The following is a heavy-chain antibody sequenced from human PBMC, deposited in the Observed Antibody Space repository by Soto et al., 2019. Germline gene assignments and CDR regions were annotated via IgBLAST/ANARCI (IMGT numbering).Heavy chain of an antibody. CDR3: ARDVAAADY. CDR1: GYTFTSYA. V-gene: IGHV1-3*05. D-gene: IGHD6-13*01. Sequence: QVQLVQSGAEEKKPGASVKVSCKASGYTFTSYAMHWVRQAPGQRLEWMGWINAGNGNTKHSQKLQGRVTITTDTSASTAYMELSSLRSEDTAVYYCARDVAAADYWGQGPLVTVSS. CDR2: INAGNGNT. J-gene: IGHJ4*02.